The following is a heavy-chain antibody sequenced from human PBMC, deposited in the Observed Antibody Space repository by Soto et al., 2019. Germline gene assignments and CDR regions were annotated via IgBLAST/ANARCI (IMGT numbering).Heavy chain of an antibody. D-gene: IGHD4-17*01. CDR3: ARHGFYGDYSSNYFDP. Sequence: ESLKISCKGSGYSFSNWWIAWVRQMPGKGLEYMGIIYPSGSQTRYSPSFQGQVTISADKSISTAYLQWSSLKASDTAIYYCARHGFYGDYSSNYFDPWGQGTLVTVSS. V-gene: IGHV5-51*01. CDR2: IYPSGSQT. CDR1: GYSFSNWW. J-gene: IGHJ5*02.